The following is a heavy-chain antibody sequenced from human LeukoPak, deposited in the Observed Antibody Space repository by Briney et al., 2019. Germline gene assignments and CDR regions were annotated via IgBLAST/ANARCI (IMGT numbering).Heavy chain of an antibody. J-gene: IGHJ4*02. CDR2: TYYRSKWYN. D-gene: IGHD6-19*01. CDR3: ARDRFDLDLGHSSGRTLDY. Sequence: SQTLSLTCAISGDSVSSNSAAWNWIRQSPSRGLEWLGRTYYRSKWYNDYAVSVKSRITINPDTSKNQFSLQLNSVTPEDTAVYYCARDRFDLDLGHSSGRTLDYWGQGTLVTVSS. V-gene: IGHV6-1*01. CDR1: GDSVSSNSAA.